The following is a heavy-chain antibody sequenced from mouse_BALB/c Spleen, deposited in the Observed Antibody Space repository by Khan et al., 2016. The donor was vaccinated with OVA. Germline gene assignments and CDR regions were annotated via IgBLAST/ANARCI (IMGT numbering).Heavy chain of an antibody. CDR1: GYTFTNYG. Sequence: QIQLVQSGPELKKPGETVKISCKASGYTFTNYGMNWVKQAPGKGLKWMGWINTYTGNPTYADDFKGRFAFSLETSASTAYLQINNLKDEDTATYFCARPPYFSYVMGYWGQEPQSPSPQ. J-gene: IGHJ4*01. CDR3: ARPPYFSYVMGY. D-gene: IGHD2-10*01. CDR2: INTYTGNP. V-gene: IGHV9-3-1*01.